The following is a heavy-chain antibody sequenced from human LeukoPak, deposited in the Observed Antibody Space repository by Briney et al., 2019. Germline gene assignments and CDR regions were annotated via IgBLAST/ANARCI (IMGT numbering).Heavy chain of an antibody. CDR1: GGSISSGSYY. J-gene: IGHJ4*02. D-gene: IGHD6-19*01. Sequence: SETLSLTCTVSGGSISSGSYYWSWIRQPAGKGLEWIGSIYYSGSTYYNPSLKSRVTISVDTSKNQFSLKLSSVTAADTAVYYCARKQWLYYFDYWGQGTLVTVSS. CDR3: ARKQWLYYFDY. CDR2: IYYSGST. V-gene: IGHV4-39*07.